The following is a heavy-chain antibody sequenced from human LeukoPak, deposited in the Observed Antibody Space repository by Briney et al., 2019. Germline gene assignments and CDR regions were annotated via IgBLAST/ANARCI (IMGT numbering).Heavy chain of an antibody. Sequence: ASVKVSCKASGYTFTSYYMHWVRQAPGQGLEWMGITKPSGGSTNYAQKFQGRVTMTRDTSTSTVYMELSSLRSEDTAVYYCARGDILTGYSTWGQGTLVTVSS. D-gene: IGHD3-9*01. CDR1: GYTFTSYY. J-gene: IGHJ5*02. V-gene: IGHV1-46*01. CDR3: ARGDILTGYST. CDR2: TKPSGGST.